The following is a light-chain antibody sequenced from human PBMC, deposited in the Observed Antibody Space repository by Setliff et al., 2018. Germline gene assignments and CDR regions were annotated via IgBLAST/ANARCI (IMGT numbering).Light chain of an antibody. CDR3: CSHTRSSTWV. Sequence: QSALAQPASVSGSPGQSIAISCTGTSSDVGAYDYVSWYQQHPDRAPKLMIYDVSKRPSGVSNRFSGSKSGNTASLTISGLQPEDEADYYCCSHTRSSTWVFGGGTK. CDR2: DVS. J-gene: IGLJ3*02. CDR1: SSDVGAYDY. V-gene: IGLV2-14*01.